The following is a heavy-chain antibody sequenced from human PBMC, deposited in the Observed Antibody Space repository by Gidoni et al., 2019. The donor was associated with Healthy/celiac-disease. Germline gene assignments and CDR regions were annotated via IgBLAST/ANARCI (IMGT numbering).Heavy chain of an antibody. Sequence: QVQLVESGGGVVQPGRSLRLSCAASGFPFSRYGMHWVRQAPGKGLEWVAVISYDGSNKYYADSVKGRFTISRDNSKNTLYLQMNSLRAEDTAVYYCAKVDYYGSGSYLIDYWGQGTLVTVSS. D-gene: IGHD3-10*01. CDR2: ISYDGSNK. V-gene: IGHV3-30*18. CDR3: AKVDYYGSGSYLIDY. J-gene: IGHJ4*02. CDR1: GFPFSRYG.